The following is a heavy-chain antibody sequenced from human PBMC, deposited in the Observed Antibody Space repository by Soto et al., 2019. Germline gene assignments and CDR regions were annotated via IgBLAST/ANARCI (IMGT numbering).Heavy chain of an antibody. D-gene: IGHD3-16*01. CDR2: IYYSGST. J-gene: IGHJ3*02. CDR3: ARDRLDFSTAPLGTCAIDI. Sequence: SSETLSLTCTVSGGSISSYYWSWIRQPPGKGLEWIGYIYYSGSTNYNPSLKSRVTISVDTSKNQFSLKLSSVTAADTAVYYCARDRLDFSTAPLGTCAIDIWGQGTMVTVSS. CDR1: GGSISSYY. V-gene: IGHV4-59*12.